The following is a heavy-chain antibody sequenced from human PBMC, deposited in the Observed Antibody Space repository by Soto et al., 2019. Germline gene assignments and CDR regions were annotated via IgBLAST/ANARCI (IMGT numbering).Heavy chain of an antibody. CDR3: ARDSKGXGIFRPRYYYDSSGPDY. J-gene: IGHJ4*02. D-gene: IGHD3-22*01. CDR1: GFTFSSYA. CDR2: ISYDGSNK. V-gene: IGHV3-30-3*01. Sequence: GGSLRLSCAASGFTFSSYAMHWVRQAPGKGLEWVAVISYDGSNKYYADSVKGRFTISRDNSKNTLYLQMNSLRAEDTAVYYCARDSKGXGIFRPRYYYDSSGPDYWGQGTLVTVSS.